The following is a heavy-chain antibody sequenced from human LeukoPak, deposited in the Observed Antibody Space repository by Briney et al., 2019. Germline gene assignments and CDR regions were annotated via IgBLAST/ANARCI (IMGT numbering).Heavy chain of an antibody. V-gene: IGHV4-38-2*02. CDR2: IYHSGST. CDR1: GYSISSGYY. J-gene: IGHJ4*02. D-gene: IGHD3-3*01. Sequence: SETLSLTCTVSGYSISSGYYWGWIRQPPGKGLEWIGSIYHSGSTYYNPSLKSRVTISVDTSKNQFSLKLSSVTAADTAVYYCARVDPSTGEWLLDWGQGTLVTVSS. CDR3: ARVDPSTGEWLLD.